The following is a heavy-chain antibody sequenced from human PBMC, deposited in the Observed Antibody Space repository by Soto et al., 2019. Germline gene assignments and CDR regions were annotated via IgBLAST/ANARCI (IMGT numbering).Heavy chain of an antibody. Sequence: PGGSLRLSCAASGFIFSSYAMNWVRQTPGKGLEWVSGISGSGSSTYYADSVKGRFTISRDNSKKTLYLQMTSLRAEDTAVYYCAKTAEEVAGTVYEYWCRGTLFDVAS. V-gene: IGHV3-23*01. D-gene: IGHD6-19*01. CDR1: GFIFSSYA. CDR3: AKTAEEVAGTVYEY. J-gene: IGHJ4*02. CDR2: ISGSGSST.